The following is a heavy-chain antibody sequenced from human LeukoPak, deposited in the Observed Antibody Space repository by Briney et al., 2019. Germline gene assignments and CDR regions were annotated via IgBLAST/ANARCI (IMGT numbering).Heavy chain of an antibody. CDR1: GGSISYFY. CDR3: ARLNVGSGWFFDY. J-gene: IGHJ4*02. V-gene: IGHV4-59*08. CDR2: IHHGGFT. Sequence: SETLSLTCTVSGGSISYFYWGCIRQPPGKGLEWVGYIHHGGFTTYNPSLESRVSMSADTSKNQFSLRLNSVTAADTTVYYCARLNVGSGWFFDYWGQGTLVTVSS. D-gene: IGHD6-19*01.